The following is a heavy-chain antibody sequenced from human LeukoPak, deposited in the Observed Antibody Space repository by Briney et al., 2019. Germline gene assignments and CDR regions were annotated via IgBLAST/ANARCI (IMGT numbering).Heavy chain of an antibody. Sequence: PGGSLRLSCAASGFTFSSYSMNWVRQAPGKGLEWVSYISSSSSTIYYADSVKGRFTISRDNAKNSPYLQMNSLRAEDTAVYYCARSGGSYSPTRYFDYWGQGTLVTVSS. CDR2: ISSSSSTI. CDR1: GFTFSSYS. D-gene: IGHD1-26*01. V-gene: IGHV3-48*01. J-gene: IGHJ4*02. CDR3: ARSGGSYSPTRYFDY.